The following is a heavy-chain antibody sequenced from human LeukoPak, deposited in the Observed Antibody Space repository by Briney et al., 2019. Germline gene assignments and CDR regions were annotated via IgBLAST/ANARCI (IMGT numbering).Heavy chain of an antibody. CDR1: GIILSSYW. CDR3: ARENWNYDY. D-gene: IGHD1-7*01. Sequence: GGSLRLSCAASGIILSSYWMSWVRQAPGKGLVWVSRINSDGSSTSYADSVKGRFTISRDNAKNTLYLQMNSLRAEDTAVYYCARENWNYDYWGQGTLVTVSS. J-gene: IGHJ4*02. CDR2: INSDGSST. V-gene: IGHV3-74*01.